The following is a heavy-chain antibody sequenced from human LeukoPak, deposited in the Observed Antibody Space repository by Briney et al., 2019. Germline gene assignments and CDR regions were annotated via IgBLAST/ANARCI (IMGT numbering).Heavy chain of an antibody. V-gene: IGHV1-69*04. J-gene: IGHJ4*02. CDR1: GGTFSSYA. CDR2: IIPILGIA. CDR3: ARAVAGTAVDY. Sequence: ASVKVSCKASGGTFSSYAISWVRQAPGQGLEWMGRIIPILGIANHAQKFQGRVTITADKSTSTAYMELSSLRSEDTAVYYRARAVAGTAVDYWGQGTLVTVSS. D-gene: IGHD6-19*01.